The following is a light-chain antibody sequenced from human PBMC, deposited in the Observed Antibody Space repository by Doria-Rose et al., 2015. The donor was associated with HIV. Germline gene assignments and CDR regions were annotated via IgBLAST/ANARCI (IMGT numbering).Light chain of an antibody. CDR2: DGS. CDR1: QSFSSTY. Sequence: EIVMTQSPGTLSLSPGERATLSCRASQSFSSTYLAWYQQNPDQAPSLLIYDGSTRATGIPDRFSASGSGTDFTLTINRLEPEDFALYYCHQYGTSWTFGQGTKVEI. CDR3: HQYGTSWT. V-gene: IGKV3-20*01. J-gene: IGKJ1*01.